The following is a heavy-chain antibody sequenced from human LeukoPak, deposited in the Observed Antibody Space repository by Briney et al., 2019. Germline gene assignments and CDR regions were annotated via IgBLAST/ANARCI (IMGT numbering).Heavy chain of an antibody. Sequence: GGSLRLSCAASGFTFSTQTMTWVRQAPGKGLEWVSVTSTRGGTQYADSVKGRFTISRDNSKNTLYLQMDSLRVEDTAIYYCAKVRPYGTTWFGGVVDWGQGTLVTVSP. CDR3: AKVRPYGTTWFGGVVD. CDR1: GFTFSTQT. CDR2: TSTRGGT. V-gene: IGHV3-23*01. D-gene: IGHD3-10*01. J-gene: IGHJ4*02.